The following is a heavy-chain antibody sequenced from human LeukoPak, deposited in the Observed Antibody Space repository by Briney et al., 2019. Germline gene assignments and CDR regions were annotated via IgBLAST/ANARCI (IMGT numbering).Heavy chain of an antibody. D-gene: IGHD2-15*01. CDR2: ISGSGGST. Sequence: GGSLRLSCAASGFTFSSYEMNWVRQAPGKGLEWVSAISGSGGSTYYADSVKGRFTISRDNSKNTLYLQMNSLRAEDTAVYYCAKAAYCSGGSCYSHDYWGQGTLVTVSS. V-gene: IGHV3-23*01. CDR3: AKAAYCSGGSCYSHDY. CDR1: GFTFSSYE. J-gene: IGHJ4*02.